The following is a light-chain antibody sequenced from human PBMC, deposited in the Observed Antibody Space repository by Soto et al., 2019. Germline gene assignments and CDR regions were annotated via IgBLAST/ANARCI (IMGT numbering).Light chain of an antibody. CDR3: QQRSNRPRFT. J-gene: IGKJ3*01. CDR2: GAS. V-gene: IGKV3D-20*02. Sequence: EIVLTQSPGTLSLSPGERATLSCRASQGVSTSYLAWYQQKPGQAPRLLIYGASSRASGIPDRFSGSGSGTDFTLTINRLEPEDFAVYYCQQRSNRPRFTFGPGTKVDIK. CDR1: QGVSTSY.